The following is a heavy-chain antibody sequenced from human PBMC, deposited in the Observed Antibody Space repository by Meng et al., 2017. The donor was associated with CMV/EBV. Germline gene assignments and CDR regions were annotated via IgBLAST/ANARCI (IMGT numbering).Heavy chain of an antibody. CDR2: IYYSGST. CDR1: GGSIRSSSYY. D-gene: IGHD1-26*01. J-gene: IGHJ5*02. V-gene: IGHV4-39*07. CDR3: ARDEEVGATSS. Sequence: QLQLQESGPGLVKPSXTLXLTCTVSGGSIRSSSYYWGWIRQPPGKGLEWIGSIYYSGSTYYNPSLKSRVTISVDTSKNQFSLKLSSVTAADTAVYYCARDEEVGATSSWGQGTLVTVSS.